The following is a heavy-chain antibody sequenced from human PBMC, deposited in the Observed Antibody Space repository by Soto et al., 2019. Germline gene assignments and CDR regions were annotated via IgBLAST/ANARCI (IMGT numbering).Heavy chain of an antibody. CDR1: GGSISTYY. CDR2: ISYSGGT. Sequence: QVQLQESGPGLVKPSETLSLTCTVSGGSISTYYWSWIRQPPGKGLEWIGYISYSGGTSYNPSLKPRVTISIHTSKNQFSLRLRSVTAADTAVYYCARQEYYYDSSGYLDYWGQGALVTVPS. CDR3: ARQEYYYDSSGYLDY. D-gene: IGHD3-22*01. J-gene: IGHJ4*02. V-gene: IGHV4-59*08.